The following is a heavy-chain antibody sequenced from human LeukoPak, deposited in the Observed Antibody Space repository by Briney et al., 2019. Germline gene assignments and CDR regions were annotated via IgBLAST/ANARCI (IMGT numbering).Heavy chain of an antibody. V-gene: IGHV3-30*03. CDR3: ARGPRWLQFPTDAFDI. CDR2: ISYDGSNK. J-gene: IGHJ3*02. Sequence: GGSLRLSCAASGFTFSSYGMHWVRQAPGKGLEWVAVISYDGSNKYYADSVKGRFTISRDNSKNTLYLQMNSLRAEDTAVYYCARGPRWLQFPTDAFDIWGQGTMVTVSS. CDR1: GFTFSSYG. D-gene: IGHD5-24*01.